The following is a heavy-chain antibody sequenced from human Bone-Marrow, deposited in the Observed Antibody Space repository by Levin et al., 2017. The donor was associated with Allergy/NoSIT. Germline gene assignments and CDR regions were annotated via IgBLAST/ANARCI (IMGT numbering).Heavy chain of an antibody. CDR2: ITPRGGGT. CDR3: ARDQFGYNWNDDALDI. J-gene: IGHJ3*02. CDR1: GYTFTTFS. Sequence: ASVKVSCKASGYTFTTFSIHWVRQAPGQGLEWMGIITPRGGGTTYAQKFQGRVTMTRDTSTSTVNMELSSLRSDDTAVYYCARDQFGYNWNDDALDIWGQGTVVTVSS. D-gene: IGHD1-20*01. V-gene: IGHV1-46*01.